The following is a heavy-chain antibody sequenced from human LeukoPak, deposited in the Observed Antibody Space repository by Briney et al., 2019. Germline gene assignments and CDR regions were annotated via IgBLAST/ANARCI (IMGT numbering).Heavy chain of an antibody. V-gene: IGHV4-39*01. D-gene: IGHD2-15*01. Sequence: SETLSLTCTVSGGSISSSSYYWGWIRQPPGKGRVWIGSIYYSGSTYYNPSLKSRVTISVDTSKNQFSLKLSSVTAADTAVYYCARSRGIVDGFDYWGQGTLVTVSS. CDR1: GGSISSSSYY. CDR2: IYYSGST. CDR3: ARSRGIVDGFDY. J-gene: IGHJ4*02.